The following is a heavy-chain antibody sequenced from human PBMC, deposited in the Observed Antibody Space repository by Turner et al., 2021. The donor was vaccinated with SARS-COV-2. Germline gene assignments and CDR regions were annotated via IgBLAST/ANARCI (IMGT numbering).Heavy chain of an antibody. Sequence: EVQLVESGGGLVQPGGSLRLPCAASGFTVSRNYMSWVRQAPGKGLEWVSVIYSGGSTYYADSVKGRFTISRHNSKNTLYLQMNSLRAEDTAVYHCARDLVAYGMDVWGQGTTVTVSS. CDR1: GFTVSRNY. CDR3: ARDLVAYGMDV. J-gene: IGHJ6*02. CDR2: IYSGGST. D-gene: IGHD2-15*01. V-gene: IGHV3-53*04.